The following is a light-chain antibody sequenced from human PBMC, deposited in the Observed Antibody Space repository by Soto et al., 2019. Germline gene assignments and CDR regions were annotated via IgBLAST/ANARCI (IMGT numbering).Light chain of an antibody. V-gene: IGKV1-5*01. Sequence: DIPMTQSPSTLSASLGAKVTITCRASQSIGTLLAWYQQTPGRAPNLLIYDASSLQSGVPSRFSGSGSGTEFTLTISSLQPYDFATYFCQQFKPYPITFGQGTRLEIK. CDR2: DAS. CDR1: QSIGTL. J-gene: IGKJ5*01. CDR3: QQFKPYPIT.